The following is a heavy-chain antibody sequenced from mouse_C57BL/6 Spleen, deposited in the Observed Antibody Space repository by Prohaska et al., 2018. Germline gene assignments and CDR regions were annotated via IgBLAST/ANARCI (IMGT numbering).Heavy chain of an antibody. V-gene: IGHV9-3*01. CDR1: GYTFTHYG. CDR3: ARRYYGSSQYYFDY. CDR2: INTYSGVP. Sequence: QIQLVQSGPELKKPGETVKISCKASGYTFTHYGMSWVKQAPGKGLKWMGWINTYSGVPTYADDFKVRFAFSLETSASTAYLQINNLKNEDTATYFCARRYYGSSQYYFDYWGQGTTLTVSS. J-gene: IGHJ2*01. D-gene: IGHD1-1*01.